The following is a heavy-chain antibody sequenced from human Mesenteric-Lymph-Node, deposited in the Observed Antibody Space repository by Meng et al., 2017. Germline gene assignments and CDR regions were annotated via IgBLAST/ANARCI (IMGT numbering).Heavy chain of an antibody. CDR2: IYYSGST. J-gene: IGHJ2*01. V-gene: IGHV4-30-4*01. CDR3: ARVGWRQWSFDL. CDR1: GCSISSVDYY. Sequence: GQRHVTPLPPLSLPSTFSGCSISSVDYYWCLIRQPPGKGLELIGHIYYSGSTSYNQSLKSRVTISVDTSNNQFSLKLSSVTAADTAVYYCARVGWRQWSFDLWGRGTLVTVSS. D-gene: IGHD5-18*01.